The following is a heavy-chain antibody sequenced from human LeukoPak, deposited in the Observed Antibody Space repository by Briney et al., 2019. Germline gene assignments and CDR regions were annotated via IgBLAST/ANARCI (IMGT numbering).Heavy chain of an antibody. Sequence: GASVKVSCKASGGTFSSYAISWVRQAPGQGLEWMGWINPKSGGTNSAQGFQGRVTMTRDTSISTAYMELTRLTSDDTAVYYCAREREFRYYSDSSAYYRQLVDFWGQGTLVTVSS. J-gene: IGHJ4*02. CDR3: AREREFRYYSDSSAYYRQLVDF. CDR1: GGTFSSYA. CDR2: INPKSGGT. V-gene: IGHV1-2*02. D-gene: IGHD3-22*01.